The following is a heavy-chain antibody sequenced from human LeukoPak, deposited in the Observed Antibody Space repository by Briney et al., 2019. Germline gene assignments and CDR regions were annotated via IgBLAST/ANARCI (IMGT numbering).Heavy chain of an antibody. J-gene: IGHJ4*02. CDR2: ISGSGGST. CDR3: AKDLGYCSSTSCFLDY. CDR1: GFTFSSYA. V-gene: IGHV3-23*01. Sequence: GGSLRLSCAASGFTFSSYAMSWVRQAPGKGLELVSAISGSGGSTYYADSVKGRFTISRDNSKNTLYLQMNSLRAEDTAVYYCAKDLGYCSSTSCFLDYWGQGTLVTVSS. D-gene: IGHD2-2*01.